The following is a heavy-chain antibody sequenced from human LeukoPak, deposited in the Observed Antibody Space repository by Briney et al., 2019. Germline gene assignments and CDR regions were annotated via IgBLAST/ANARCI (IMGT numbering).Heavy chain of an antibody. CDR2: ISGSGGST. J-gene: IGHJ4*02. V-gene: IGHV3-23*01. CDR3: AKDSTYYDFWSGYQC. D-gene: IGHD3-3*01. CDR1: GFTFSSYA. Sequence: GGSLRLSCAASGFTFSSYAMSWVRQAPGKGLEWVSAISGSGGSTYYADPVKGRFTISRDNSKNTLYLQMNSLRAEDTAVYYCAKDSTYYDFWSGYQCWGQGTLVTVSS.